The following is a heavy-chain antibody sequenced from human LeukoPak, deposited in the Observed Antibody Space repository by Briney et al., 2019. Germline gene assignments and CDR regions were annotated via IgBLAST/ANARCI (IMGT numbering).Heavy chain of an antibody. D-gene: IGHD2-2*01. V-gene: IGHV3-30*18. CDR3: AKVMFDIVVVPAARAIDY. Sequence: GGSLRLSCAASGFTFSSYGMHWVRQAPGKGLEWVAVISYDGSNKYYADSVKGRFTISRDNSKNTLYLQMNSLRAEDTAVYYCAKVMFDIVVVPAARAIDYRGQGTLVTVSS. CDR1: GFTFSSYG. J-gene: IGHJ4*02. CDR2: ISYDGSNK.